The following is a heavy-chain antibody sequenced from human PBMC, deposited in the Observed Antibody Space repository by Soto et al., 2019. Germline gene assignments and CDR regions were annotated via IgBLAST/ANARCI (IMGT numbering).Heavy chain of an antibody. CDR3: ARDHRYNRNDEGWFDP. J-gene: IGHJ5*02. V-gene: IGHV1-8*01. CDR2: LNPNSGNT. D-gene: IGHD1-20*01. Sequence: QVQLVQSGAEVKKPGASVKVSCKASGYMFSTYDINWVRQAPGQGLEWMGWLNPNSGNTGYAQKFQGRVTMTRNTSINTAYMELSSLGSDDTAVYYCARDHRYNRNDEGWFDPWGQGTLVTVSS. CDR1: GYMFSTYD.